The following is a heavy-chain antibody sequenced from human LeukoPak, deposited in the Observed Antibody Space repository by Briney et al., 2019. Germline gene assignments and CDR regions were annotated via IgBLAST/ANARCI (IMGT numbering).Heavy chain of an antibody. J-gene: IGHJ4*02. D-gene: IGHD3-22*01. Sequence: ASVKVSCKXSGYTFTSYGISWVRQSPGQGLEWMGWISAYNGNTNYSQKLQGRVTMTTDTSTSTAYMELRSLRSDDTAVYYCARLYYDSSGPCFDYWGQGTLVTVSS. CDR2: ISAYNGNT. CDR3: ARLYYDSSGPCFDY. V-gene: IGHV1-18*01. CDR1: GYTFTSYG.